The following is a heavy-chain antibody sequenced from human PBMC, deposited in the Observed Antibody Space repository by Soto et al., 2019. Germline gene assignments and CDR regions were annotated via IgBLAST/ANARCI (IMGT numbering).Heavy chain of an antibody. J-gene: IGHJ4*02. CDR1: GYTFTSYA. Sequence: QVQLVQSGAEDKKPGASVKVSCKASGYTFTSYAMNWVRQAPGQRLEWMGWINAGNGNTKYSQKFQGRVTITRDTSASTAYMEPSSLRSEDTAVYYCARGGPPIDYWGQGTLVTVSS. D-gene: IGHD3-10*01. V-gene: IGHV1-3*05. CDR3: ARGGPPIDY. CDR2: INAGNGNT.